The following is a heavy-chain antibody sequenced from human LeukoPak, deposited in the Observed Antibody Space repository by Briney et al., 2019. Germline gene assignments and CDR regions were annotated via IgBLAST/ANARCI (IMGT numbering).Heavy chain of an antibody. CDR2: IYYSGST. CDR1: GGSISSYY. CDR3: ASTPETYYYDSSGSSGCYYYGMDV. V-gene: IGHV4-59*01. D-gene: IGHD3-22*01. J-gene: IGHJ6*02. Sequence: TSETLSLTCTVSGGSISSYYWSWIRQPPGKGLEWIGYIYYSGSTNYNPSLKSRVTISVDTSKNQFSLKLSSVTAADTAVYYCASTPETYYYDSSGSSGCYYYGMDVWGQGTTVTVSS.